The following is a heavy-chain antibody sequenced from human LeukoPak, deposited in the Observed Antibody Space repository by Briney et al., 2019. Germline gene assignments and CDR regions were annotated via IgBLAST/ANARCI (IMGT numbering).Heavy chain of an antibody. V-gene: IGHV1-69*05. CDR1: GGTFSTYP. Sequence: ASVKVSCKASGGTFSTYPISWVRQAPGQGLEWMGGIIPIFGTANYAQKFQGRVTITTDESTSTAYMELSSLRSENTAVYYCARGDYSSSSEWGAFDIWGQGTMVTVSS. D-gene: IGHD6-6*01. CDR3: ARGDYSSSSEWGAFDI. J-gene: IGHJ3*02. CDR2: IIPIFGTA.